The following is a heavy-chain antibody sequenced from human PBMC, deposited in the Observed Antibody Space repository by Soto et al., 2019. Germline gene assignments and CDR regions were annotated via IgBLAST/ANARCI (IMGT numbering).Heavy chain of an antibody. CDR3: ARDRGDCSSVNCFASYYFGMDV. CDR2: IYIGGST. V-gene: IGHV3-53*01. Sequence: GGSLRLSCAASGFTVSSHYMNWVRQAPGKGLEWVSVIYIGGSTYYADSVEGRFTISRDISQNTVYLQMNSLRAEDTAIYFCARDRGDCSSVNCFASYYFGMDVWGQGTTVTVSS. D-gene: IGHD2-2*01. CDR1: GFTVSSHY. J-gene: IGHJ6*02.